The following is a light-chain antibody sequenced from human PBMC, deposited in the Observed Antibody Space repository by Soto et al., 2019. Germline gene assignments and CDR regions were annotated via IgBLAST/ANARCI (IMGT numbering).Light chain of an antibody. CDR3: QQRTNWPVT. CDR1: QSISSY. CDR2: DAS. J-gene: IGKJ3*01. V-gene: IGKV3-11*01. Sequence: EIVLTQSPATLSLSPGERATLSCRASQSISSYLAWYQQKPGQTPRLLIYDASNRATGIPARFSGSGSGTDFTLTISSRDPEDFAVYYCQQRTNWPVTFCPGTKVDVK.